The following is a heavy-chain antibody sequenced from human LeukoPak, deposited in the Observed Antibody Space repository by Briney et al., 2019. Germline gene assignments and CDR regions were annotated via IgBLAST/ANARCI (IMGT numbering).Heavy chain of an antibody. V-gene: IGHV3-15*01. Sequence: GRSLRLSCAASGFTFSNAWMGWVRQAPGKGLEWVGRIKSKNDGGTADYAAPVKGRFTISRDDSKNTLYLQMNSLKTEDTAIYYCTSYRGRMGDWGQGTTVTVSS. J-gene: IGHJ6*02. CDR3: TSYRGRMGD. D-gene: IGHD1-1*01. CDR2: IKSKNDGGTA. CDR1: GFTFSNAW.